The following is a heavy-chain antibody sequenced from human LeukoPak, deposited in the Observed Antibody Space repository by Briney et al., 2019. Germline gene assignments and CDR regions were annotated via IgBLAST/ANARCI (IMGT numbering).Heavy chain of an antibody. CDR3: ARATTAAIYLADYYYYGMDV. Sequence: GGSLGLSCAASGFTFSSYAMHWVRQAPGKGLEYVSAISSNGGSTYYANSVKGRFTISRDNSKNTLYLQMGSLRAEDMAVYYCARATTAAIYLADYYYYGMDVWGQGTTVTVSS. D-gene: IGHD2-2*01. V-gene: IGHV3-64*01. J-gene: IGHJ6*02. CDR2: ISSNGGST. CDR1: GFTFSSYA.